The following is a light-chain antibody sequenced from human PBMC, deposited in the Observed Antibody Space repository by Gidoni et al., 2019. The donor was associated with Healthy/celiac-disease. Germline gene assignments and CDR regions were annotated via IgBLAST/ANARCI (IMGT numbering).Light chain of an antibody. CDR1: QSVSSY. CDR2: DAS. V-gene: IGKV3-11*01. J-gene: IGKJ2*01. CDR3: QQRSNWPYT. Sequence: EIVLTQSPATLSLSPGERATLSCRASQSVSSYLAWYQQKPGQAPRLLISDASNRATGIPARFSGSGSGTDFTLTISSLEPEDFAVYYCQQRSNWPYTFXQXTKLEIK.